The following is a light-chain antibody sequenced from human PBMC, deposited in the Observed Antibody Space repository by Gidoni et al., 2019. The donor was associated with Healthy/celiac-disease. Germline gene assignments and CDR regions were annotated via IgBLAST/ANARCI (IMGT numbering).Light chain of an antibody. J-gene: IGLJ1*01. V-gene: IGLV2-8*01. CDR2: AVS. Sequence: QSALTQPPAASGSPGQSVTISCTGPSSDVGGYNYVSWYQQPPGKAPILMIYAVSKRPSGVPSRFSGSKSGTTSSLTVSGLPAEDEAAYYCSSYAGSTNSVFGTGTKVTVL. CDR1: SSDVGGYNY. CDR3: SSYAGSTNSV.